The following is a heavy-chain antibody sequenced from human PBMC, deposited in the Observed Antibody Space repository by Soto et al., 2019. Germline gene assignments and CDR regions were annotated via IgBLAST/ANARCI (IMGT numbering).Heavy chain of an antibody. CDR1: GYTFTDYY. V-gene: IGHV1-2*02. Sequence: ASVKVSCKASGYTFTDYYSHWVRQAPGEGLEWMGWISPNSGGTKYAQKFQGRVTMTRDTSISTTYMELSRLSSDDTAFYYCARDYGEAWSDQLSYNFDYWGQGPLVTV. CDR2: ISPNSGGT. D-gene: IGHD1-1*01. CDR3: ARDYGEAWSDQLSYNFDY. J-gene: IGHJ4*02.